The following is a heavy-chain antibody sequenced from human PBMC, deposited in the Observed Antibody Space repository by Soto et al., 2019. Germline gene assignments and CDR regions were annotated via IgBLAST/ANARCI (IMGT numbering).Heavy chain of an antibody. Sequence: QVQLVQSGAEVKKPGASVKVSCKASGYTFTSYAMHWVRQAPGQRLEWMGWINAGNGNTKYSQKFQGRVTITRDTSASTAYMELSSLRSEDTAVYYCARARQHFWSGYYGYFDYWGQGTLVTVSS. J-gene: IGHJ4*02. D-gene: IGHD3-3*02. CDR2: INAGNGNT. V-gene: IGHV1-3*01. CDR3: ARARQHFWSGYYGYFDY. CDR1: GYTFTSYA.